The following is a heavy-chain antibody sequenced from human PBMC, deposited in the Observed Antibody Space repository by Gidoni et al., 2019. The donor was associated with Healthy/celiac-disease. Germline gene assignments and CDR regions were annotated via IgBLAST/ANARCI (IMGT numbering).Heavy chain of an antibody. CDR2: IYHSGST. CDR3: ARVCCFQAAAGKRGGNGFDT. Sequence: QLQLQESGSGLVQPSQTLSLTSAFSGGSISRGGYSWSWIRQPPGKGLEWIGYIYHSGSTSYNPSLKSGVTISVDRSKNQFALKLSSVTAADTAVYYCARVCCFQAAAGKRGGNGFDTWGQGTLVTVSS. V-gene: IGHV4-30-2*01. D-gene: IGHD6-13*01. J-gene: IGHJ5*02. CDR1: GGSISRGGYS.